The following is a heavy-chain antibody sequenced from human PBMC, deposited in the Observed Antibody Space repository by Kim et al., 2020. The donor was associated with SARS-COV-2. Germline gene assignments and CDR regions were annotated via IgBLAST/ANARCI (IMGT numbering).Heavy chain of an antibody. D-gene: IGHD3-3*01. CDR3: ARDWSNGAFDV. CDR2: T. J-gene: IGHJ3*01. V-gene: IGHV4-30-2*04. Sequence: TYHNPTLRSRVTISLDSSKNQFSLKLSSVTAADTAVYYCARDWSNGAFDVWGQGTMVTVSS.